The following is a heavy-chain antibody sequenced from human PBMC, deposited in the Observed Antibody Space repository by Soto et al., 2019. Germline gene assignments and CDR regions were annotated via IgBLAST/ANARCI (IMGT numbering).Heavy chain of an antibody. D-gene: IGHD3-3*01. Sequence: EVQLVESGGGLVQPGGSLRLSCAASGFTFSSYSMNWVRQAPGKGLEWVSYISSSNSTIYYADSVKGRFTISRDNAKNSLYLQMNSLRAEDTAVYYCASGTTPGYYDFWSGYYGYWGQGTLVTVSS. CDR1: GFTFSSYS. J-gene: IGHJ4*02. CDR3: ASGTTPGYYDFWSGYYGY. V-gene: IGHV3-48*01. CDR2: ISSSNSTI.